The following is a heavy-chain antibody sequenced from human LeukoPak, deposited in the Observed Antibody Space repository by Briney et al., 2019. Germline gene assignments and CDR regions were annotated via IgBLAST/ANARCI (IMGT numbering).Heavy chain of an antibody. Sequence: ASVKVSCMASGYTFTGYYMHWVRQAPGKGLEWMGWINPNSGGTNYAQKFQGWVTMTRDTSISTAYMELSRLRSDDTAVYYCARGNCSGGSCYESYYFDYWGQGTLVTVSS. CDR2: INPNSGGT. J-gene: IGHJ4*02. D-gene: IGHD2-15*01. CDR1: GYTFTGYY. V-gene: IGHV1-2*04. CDR3: ARGNCSGGSCYESYYFDY.